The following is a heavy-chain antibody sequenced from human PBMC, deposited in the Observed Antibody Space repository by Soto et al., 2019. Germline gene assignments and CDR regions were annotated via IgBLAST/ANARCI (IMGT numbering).Heavy chain of an antibody. J-gene: IGHJ6*02. CDR2: IGTAGDT. D-gene: IGHD5-18*01. CDR1: GFTFSSYD. V-gene: IGHV3-13*01. CDR3: ARAAGYSYGSYYYYYGMDV. Sequence: PGGSLRLSCAASGFTFSSYDMHWVRQATGKGLEWVSVIGTAGDTYYPGSVKGRFTISRENAKNSFYLQMNSLRTEDTAVYYCARAAGYSYGSYYYYYGMDVWGQGTTVTVSS.